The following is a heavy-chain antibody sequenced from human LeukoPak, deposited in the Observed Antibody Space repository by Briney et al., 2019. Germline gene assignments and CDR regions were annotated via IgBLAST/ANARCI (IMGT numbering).Heavy chain of an antibody. CDR1: GFTFSSYA. V-gene: IGHV3-23*01. CDR2: ISGSGGST. Sequence: GGSLRLSCAASGFTFSSYAMSWVRQAPGKGLEWVSAISGSGGSTNYADSVKGRFTISRDNSKNTLYLQMNSLRAEDTAVYYCAKDPSGWYDHYFEYWGRGTLVTVSS. D-gene: IGHD6-19*01. CDR3: AKDPSGWYDHYFEY. J-gene: IGHJ4*02.